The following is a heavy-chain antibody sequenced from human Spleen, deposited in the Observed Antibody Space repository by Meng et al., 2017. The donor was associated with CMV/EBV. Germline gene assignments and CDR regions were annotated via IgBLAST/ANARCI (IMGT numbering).Heavy chain of an antibody. Sequence: LTCAVTGASISKNNWWTWVRQTPGKGLEWIGEIYRSGTTNYNPSLKSRVTISVDKSKNHFSLNLRSVTAADTALYYCARDTGNYFDYWGQGTLVTVSS. CDR1: GASISKNNW. CDR2: IYRSGTT. J-gene: IGHJ4*02. CDR3: ARDTGNYFDY. D-gene: IGHD2-8*02. V-gene: IGHV4-4*02.